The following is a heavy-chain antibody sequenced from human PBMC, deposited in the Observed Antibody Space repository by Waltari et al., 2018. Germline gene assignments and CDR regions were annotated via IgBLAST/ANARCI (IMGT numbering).Heavy chain of an antibody. CDR3: ARVDRYCSGGSCYTQPLDY. J-gene: IGHJ4*02. CDR2: IYTSGST. Sequence: QVQLQESGPGLVKPSETLSLTCTVSGGSISSYYWSWIRQPAGKGLEWIGRIYTSGSTNYNPSLKSRVTMSVDTSKNQFSLKLSSVTAADTAVYYCARVDRYCSGGSCYTQPLDYWGQGTLVTVSS. V-gene: IGHV4-4*07. D-gene: IGHD2-15*01. CDR1: GGSISSYY.